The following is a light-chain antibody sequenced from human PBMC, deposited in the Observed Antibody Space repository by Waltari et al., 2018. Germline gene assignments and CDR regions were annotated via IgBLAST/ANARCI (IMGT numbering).Light chain of an antibody. V-gene: IGLV1-47*01. CDR2: RNN. CDR1: SSNIGSNY. CDR3: AAWDDSLSGQV. J-gene: IGLJ3*02. Sequence: QSVLTQPPSASGTPGPRVTISCSGSSSNIGSNYVYWYQQLPGTAPKLRIYRNNQRPSGVPDRFSGSKSGTSASLAISGLRSEDEADYYCAAWDDSLSGQVFGGGTKLTVL.